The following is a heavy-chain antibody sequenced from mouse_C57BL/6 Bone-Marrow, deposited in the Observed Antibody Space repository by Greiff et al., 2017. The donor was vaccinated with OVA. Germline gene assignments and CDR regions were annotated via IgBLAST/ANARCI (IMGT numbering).Heavy chain of an antibody. V-gene: IGHV1-81*01. J-gene: IGHJ2*01. D-gene: IGHD1-1*01. CDR3: ARGGYYGSSPLFDY. CDR2: IYPRSGNT. Sequence: QVQLQQSGAELARPGASVKLSCKASGYTFTSYGISWVKQRTGQGLEWIGEIYPRSGNTYYNEKFKGKATLTADKSSSTAYMELRSLTSEDSAVYFCARGGYYGSSPLFDYWGQGTTLTVSS. CDR1: GYTFTSYG.